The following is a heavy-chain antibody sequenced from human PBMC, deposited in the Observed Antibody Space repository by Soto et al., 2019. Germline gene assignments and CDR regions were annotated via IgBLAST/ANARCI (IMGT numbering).Heavy chain of an antibody. J-gene: IGHJ6*02. Sequence: QVQLVESGGGLVKPGGSLRLSCAASGFTFSDYYISWIRQAPGKGLEWVSYISSSGTIIYHADSVKGRFTISRDNAKNSLFLQMNSLRAEDTAVYYCARGKSIFYGMDVWGQGTTVTVPS. D-gene: IGHD2-15*01. V-gene: IGHV3-11*01. CDR2: ISSSGTII. CDR1: GFTFSDYY. CDR3: ARGKSIFYGMDV.